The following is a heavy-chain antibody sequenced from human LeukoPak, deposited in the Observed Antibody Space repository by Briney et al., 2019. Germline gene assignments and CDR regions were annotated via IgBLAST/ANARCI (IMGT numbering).Heavy chain of an antibody. V-gene: IGHV3-74*01. J-gene: IGHJ4*02. CDR3: ASYSGSGGFVY. CDR2: INSDGSST. D-gene: IGHD1-26*01. Sequence: GGSLRLSCAASGFTFRSYWMHWVRQAPGKGLVWVSRINSDGSSTSYADSVKGRFTISRDNAKNTLYLQMNSLRAEDTAVYYCASYSGSGGFVYWGQGTLVTVSS. CDR1: GFTFRSYW.